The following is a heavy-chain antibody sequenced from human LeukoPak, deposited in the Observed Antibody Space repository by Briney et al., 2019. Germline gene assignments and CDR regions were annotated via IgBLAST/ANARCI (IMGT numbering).Heavy chain of an antibody. CDR1: GFTVSSNY. V-gene: IGHV3-66*01. D-gene: IGHD6-19*01. J-gene: IGHJ4*02. Sequence: GESLRLSCAASGFTVSSNYMSWVRQAPGKGLEWVAISYSGNTTYCADSVRGRFTISRDKSKNRLHLQMNSLRAEDTAVYYCATYSSGRRGYYFDSWGQGTLVTVSS. CDR2: SYSGNTT. CDR3: ATYSSGRRGYYFDS.